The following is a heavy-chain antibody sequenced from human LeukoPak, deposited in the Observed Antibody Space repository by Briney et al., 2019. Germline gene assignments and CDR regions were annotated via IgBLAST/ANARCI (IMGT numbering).Heavy chain of an antibody. CDR2: ISGSGGST. CDR3: AKDLTDRYFDY. CDR1: GFTFSSYA. D-gene: IGHD1-14*01. J-gene: IGHJ4*02. Sequence: GGSLRLSCADSGFTFSSYAMSWVRQAPGKGLEWVSAISGSGGSTYYADSVKGRFTISRDNSKNTLYLQMNSLRAEDTAVCYCAKDLTDRYFDYWGQGTLVTVSS. V-gene: IGHV3-23*01.